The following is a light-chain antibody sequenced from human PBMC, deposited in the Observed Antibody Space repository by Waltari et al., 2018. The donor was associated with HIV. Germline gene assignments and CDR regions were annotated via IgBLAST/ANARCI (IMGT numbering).Light chain of an antibody. CDR3: MQVTQFPWT. CDR1: ESLVHSDGNTY. V-gene: IGKV2-24*01. Sequence: DIVMTQTPLTSPVTLGQPASISCKSSESLVHSDGNTYLTWLQERPGQHQRRLIHKISSRFSGVPDRFSGSGAGTDFTLKISRVEPEDGGVYYCMQVTQFPWTFGQGTKVEIE. J-gene: IGKJ1*01. CDR2: KIS.